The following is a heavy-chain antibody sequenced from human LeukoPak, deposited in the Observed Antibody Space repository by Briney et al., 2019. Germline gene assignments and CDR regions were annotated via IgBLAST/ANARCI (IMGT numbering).Heavy chain of an antibody. J-gene: IGHJ4*02. V-gene: IGHV4-39*01. CDR2: IYYSGST. D-gene: IGHD5-12*01. Sequence: SETLSLTCIVSGGSISSSGYYWGWIRQPPGEGLEWIGNIYYSGSTYYNPSLKSQVTISVDTSKNQFSLKLSSVTAADTAVYYCARYSGFQFDYWGQGTLVTVSS. CDR1: GGSISSSGYY. CDR3: ARYSGFQFDY.